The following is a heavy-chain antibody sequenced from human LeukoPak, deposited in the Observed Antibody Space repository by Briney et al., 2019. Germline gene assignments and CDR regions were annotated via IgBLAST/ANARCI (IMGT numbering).Heavy chain of an antibody. Sequence: TGGSLRLSCAASGFTFSTYWMSWVRQAPGKGLEWVANIKHDGSEKYYVDSVKGRFTISRDNAKKSLHLQMNSLRGEDTAVYYCARDPYGDYGDCFDYWGQGTLVTVSS. CDR2: IKHDGSEK. CDR3: ARDPYGDYGDCFDY. D-gene: IGHD4-17*01. V-gene: IGHV3-7*01. J-gene: IGHJ4*02. CDR1: GFTFSTYW.